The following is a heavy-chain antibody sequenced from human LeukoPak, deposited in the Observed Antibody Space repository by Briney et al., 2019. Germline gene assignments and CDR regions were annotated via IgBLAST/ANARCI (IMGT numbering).Heavy chain of an antibody. CDR3: ARGVTLPAAIGEFDY. CDR1: GGSISSYY. J-gene: IGHJ4*02. Sequence: PSETLSLTCTVSGGSISSYYWSWIRQPPGKGLEWIGYIYYSGSTNYNPSLKSRVTISVDTSKNQFSLKLSFVTAADTAVYYCARGVTLPAAIGEFDYWGQGTLVTVSS. V-gene: IGHV4-59*01. D-gene: IGHD2-2*01. CDR2: IYYSGST.